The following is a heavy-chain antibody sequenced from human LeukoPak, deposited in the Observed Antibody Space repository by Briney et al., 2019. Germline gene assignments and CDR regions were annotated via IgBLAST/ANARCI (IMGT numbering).Heavy chain of an antibody. Sequence: GGSLRLSCVASGFSFGGQWMHWVRQAPGKGLVAVSRINPDGSVTTYADYVKGRFTISRDNAKNTLYLEMSSLTVEDTALYYCARSGYYNGYDYWGQGTLVTVSS. CDR3: ARSGYYNGYDY. D-gene: IGHD2/OR15-2a*01. J-gene: IGHJ4*02. CDR1: GFSFGGQW. V-gene: IGHV3-74*01. CDR2: INPDGSVT.